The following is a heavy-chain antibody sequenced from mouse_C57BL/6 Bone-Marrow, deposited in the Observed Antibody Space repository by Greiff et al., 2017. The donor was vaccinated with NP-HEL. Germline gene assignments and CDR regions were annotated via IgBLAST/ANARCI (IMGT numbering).Heavy chain of an antibody. J-gene: IGHJ3*01. CDR1: GYTFTSYW. CDR3: ASSAIYYDYPWIAY. Sequence: VQLQQPGAELVMPGASVKLSCKASGYTFTSYWMHWVKQRPGQGLEWIGEIDPSDSYTNYNQKFKGKSTLTADKSSSTAYMQLSSLTSEDSAVYYCASSAIYYDYPWIAYGGQGTLVTVSA. D-gene: IGHD2-4*01. CDR2: IDPSDSYT. V-gene: IGHV1-69*01.